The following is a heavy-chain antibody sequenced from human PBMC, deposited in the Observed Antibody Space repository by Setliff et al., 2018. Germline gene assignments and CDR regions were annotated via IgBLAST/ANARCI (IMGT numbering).Heavy chain of an antibody. CDR2: ISGSGGST. V-gene: IGHV3-23*01. CDR3: AKNGFGVVALGVNNWFDP. Sequence: GGSLRLSCAASGFTFSSYAMSWVRQAPGKGLERVSAISGSGGSTYYADSVKGRFTISRDNSKNTLYLQMNSLRAEDTAVYSCAKNGFGVVALGVNNWFDPWGQGTLVTVSS. CDR1: GFTFSSYA. D-gene: IGHD3-10*01. J-gene: IGHJ5*02.